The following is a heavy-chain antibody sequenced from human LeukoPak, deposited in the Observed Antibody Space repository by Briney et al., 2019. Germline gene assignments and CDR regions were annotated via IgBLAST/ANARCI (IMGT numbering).Heavy chain of an antibody. Sequence: GGSLRLSCTASGFTFGDYAMSWVRQAPGKGLEWVGFIRSKAYGGTSEYAASVKGRFTISRDDSKSIAYLQMNSLKTEDTAVYYCTSYGNRYCGGDCYPQYWGQGTLVTVSS. CDR3: TSYGNRYCGGDCYPQY. CDR2: IRSKAYGGTS. CDR1: GFTFGDYA. J-gene: IGHJ4*02. V-gene: IGHV3-49*04. D-gene: IGHD2-21*02.